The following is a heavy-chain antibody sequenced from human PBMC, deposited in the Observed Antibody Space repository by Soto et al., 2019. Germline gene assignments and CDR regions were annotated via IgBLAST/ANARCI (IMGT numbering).Heavy chain of an antibody. CDR1: GFTFSSFW. D-gene: IGHD3-10*01. Sequence: EVQLVESGGGLVQHGGSLRLCCAVSGFTFSSFWMHWVRQAPGEGLVWVSRINTDGSSTSYADSVKGRFTISRDNAKNTLYLQMNSLRVEDTAMYYCAKRGVDTFGLSYCGQGTLVTVSS. J-gene: IGHJ4*02. CDR2: INTDGSST. V-gene: IGHV3-74*01. CDR3: AKRGVDTFGLSY.